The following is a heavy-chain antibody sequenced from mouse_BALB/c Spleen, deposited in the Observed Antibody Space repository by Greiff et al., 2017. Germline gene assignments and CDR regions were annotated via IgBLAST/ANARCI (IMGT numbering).Heavy chain of an antibody. D-gene: IGHD2-3*01. V-gene: IGHV6-6*02. Sequence: EVKVVESGGGLVQPGGSMKLSCVASGFTFSNYWMNWVRQSPEKGLEWVAEIRLKSNNYATHYAESVKGRFTISRDDSKSSVYLQMNNLRAEDTGIYYCTRVYDGYYVWGQGTLVTVSA. J-gene: IGHJ3*01. CDR3: TRVYDGYYV. CDR2: IRLKSNNYAT. CDR1: GFTFSNYW.